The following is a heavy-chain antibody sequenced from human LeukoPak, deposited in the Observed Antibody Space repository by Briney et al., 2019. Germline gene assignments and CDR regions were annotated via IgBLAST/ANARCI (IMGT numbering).Heavy chain of an antibody. V-gene: IGHV4-61*01. Sequence: SETLSLTFTVSGGSISSCSYYWGWIRQPPGKGLEWIGYIYYSGSTNYSPSLKSRVTISVDTSKNQFSLQLTSVTAADTAVYYCARSGSTAHDYWGQGTLVTVSS. CDR2: IYYSGST. J-gene: IGHJ4*02. CDR3: ARSGSTAHDY. CDR1: GGSISSCSYY. D-gene: IGHD1-26*01.